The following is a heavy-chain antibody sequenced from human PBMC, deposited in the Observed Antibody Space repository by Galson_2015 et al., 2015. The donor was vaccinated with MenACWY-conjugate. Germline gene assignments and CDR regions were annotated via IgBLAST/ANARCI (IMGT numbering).Heavy chain of an antibody. D-gene: IGHD3-10*01. V-gene: IGHV3-30*01. Sequence: SLKLSCAASGFTFSSYAMHWVRQAPGKGLEWVAGISYDGSNKYYADSVKGRFTITRDNSKNTLYLQMNSLRAEDTAVYYCARDDSYGSGEDYWGQGALVTVSS. CDR3: ARDDSYGSGEDY. CDR2: ISYDGSNK. CDR1: GFTFSSYA. J-gene: IGHJ4*02.